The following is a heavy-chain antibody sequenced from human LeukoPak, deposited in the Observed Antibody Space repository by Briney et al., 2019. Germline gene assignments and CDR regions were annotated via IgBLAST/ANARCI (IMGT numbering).Heavy chain of an antibody. CDR1: RYTFTSYD. Sequence: ASVKVSCKASRYTFTSYDINWVRQATGQGLEWMGWMNPNSGNTGYAQKFQGRVTMTRNTSISTAYMELSSLRSEDTAVYYCARGCDSSSWYDWWGQGTLVTVSS. CDR2: MNPNSGNT. CDR3: ARGCDSSSWYDW. J-gene: IGHJ5*01. V-gene: IGHV1-8*01. D-gene: IGHD6-13*01.